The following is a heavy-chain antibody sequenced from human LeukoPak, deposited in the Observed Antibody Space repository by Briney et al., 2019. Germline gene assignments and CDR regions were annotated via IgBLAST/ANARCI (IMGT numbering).Heavy chain of an antibody. CDR3: ARDRGDSSGYQYYYYGMDV. J-gene: IGHJ6*02. CDR2: ISYDGSNK. CDR1: GFSFSSYG. Sequence: PGGSLRLSCAASGFSFSSYGMLWVRQAPGKGLEWVAVISYDGSNKYYADSVKGRFTISRDNSKNTLYLQMNSLRAEDTAVYYCARDRGDSSGYQYYYYGMDVWGQGTTVTVSS. V-gene: IGHV3-30*03. D-gene: IGHD3-22*01.